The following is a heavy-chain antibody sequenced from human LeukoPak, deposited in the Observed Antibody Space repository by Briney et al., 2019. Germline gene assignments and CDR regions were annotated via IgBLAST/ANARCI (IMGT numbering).Heavy chain of an antibody. J-gene: IGHJ5*02. CDR2: IYSGGST. Sequence: PGGSLRLSCAASGFTFSSYAMSWVRQAPGKGLEWVSVIYSGGSTYYADSVKGRFTISRDNSKNMVYLQMNSLRAEDTAVYYCARYSSSWYRALRHNWFDPWGQGTLVTVSS. CDR3: ARYSSSWYRALRHNWFDP. CDR1: GFTFSSYA. D-gene: IGHD6-13*01. V-gene: IGHV3-66*01.